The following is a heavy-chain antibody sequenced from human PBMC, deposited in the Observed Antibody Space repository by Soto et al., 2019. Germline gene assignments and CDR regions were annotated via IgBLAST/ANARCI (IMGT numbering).Heavy chain of an antibody. V-gene: IGHV3-66*04. J-gene: IGHJ4*02. CDR2: IYSGGST. CDR3: ARHRGSSGYPDY. D-gene: IGHD3-22*01. Sequence: EVQLVESGGGLVQPGGSLRLSCAASGFTVSSNYMSWVRQAPGKGLEWVSVIYSGGSTYYAGSVKGRFTICRDNSKNTLCVKMNSLRAEDTAVYYCARHRGSSGYPDYWGQGSLVAVSS. CDR1: GFTVSSNY.